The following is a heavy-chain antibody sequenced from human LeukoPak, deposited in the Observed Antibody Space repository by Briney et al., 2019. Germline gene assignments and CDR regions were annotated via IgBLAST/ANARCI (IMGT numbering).Heavy chain of an antibody. CDR2: INPNSGGT. CDR1: GYTFTGYY. V-gene: IGHV1-2*02. J-gene: IGHJ2*01. Sequence: ASVKVSCKASGYTFTGYYMHWVRQAPGQVLGWMGWINPNSGGTNYAQKFQGRVTMTRDTSISTAYMELSRLRSDDTAVYYCAGSDRRVWYFDLRGRGTLVTVSS. CDR3: AGSDRRVWYFDL.